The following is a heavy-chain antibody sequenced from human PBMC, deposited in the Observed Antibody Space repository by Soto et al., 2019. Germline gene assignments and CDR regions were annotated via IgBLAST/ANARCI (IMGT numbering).Heavy chain of an antibody. J-gene: IGHJ6*02. V-gene: IGHV4-59*12. CDR2: INHSGST. CDR3: ARARATYCSSTSCYIPYYYYGMDV. D-gene: IGHD2-2*02. CDR1: GGSISSYY. Sequence: SETLSLTCTVSGGSISSYYWSWIRQPPGQGLEWIGYINHSGSTNYNPSLKSRVTISVDTSKNQFSLKLSSVTAADTAVYYCARARATYCSSTSCYIPYYYYGMDVWGQGTTVTVSS.